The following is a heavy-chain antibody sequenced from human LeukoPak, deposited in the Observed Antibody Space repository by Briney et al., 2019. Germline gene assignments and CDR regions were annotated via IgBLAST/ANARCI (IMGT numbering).Heavy chain of an antibody. CDR3: ARKGIAASWRVCCHYYYGMDV. J-gene: IGHJ6*02. D-gene: IGHD6-25*01. V-gene: IGHV1-18*01. CDR2: ISAYNGNT. Sequence: GASVKVSFKASGYTFTSYGISWVRQAPGQGLEWMGWISAYNGNTNYAQKLQGRVTMTTDTSTSTAYMELRSLRSDDTAVYYCARKGIAASWRVCCHYYYGMDVWGQGTTVTVSS. CDR1: GYTFTSYG.